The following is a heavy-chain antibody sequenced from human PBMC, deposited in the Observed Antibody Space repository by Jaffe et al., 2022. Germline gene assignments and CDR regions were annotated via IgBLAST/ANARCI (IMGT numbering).Heavy chain of an antibody. Sequence: EVQLLESGGGLIQPGGSLRLSCKASGFTFRSHVLSWVRQAPGKGLEWVSGISGSGDTPDYAESVRGRFTISRENSKNTLYLQMNSLRVDDTAVYYCAKDAGGSGWYISAHFQHWGQGTLVTVSS. CDR3: AKDAGGSGWYISAHFQH. CDR1: GFTFRSHV. CDR2: ISGSGDTP. J-gene: IGHJ1*01. V-gene: IGHV3-23*01. D-gene: IGHD6-19*01.